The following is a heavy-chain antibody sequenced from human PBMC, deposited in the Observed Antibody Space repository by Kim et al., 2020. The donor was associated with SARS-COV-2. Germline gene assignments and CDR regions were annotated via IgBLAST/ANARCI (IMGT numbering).Heavy chain of an antibody. CDR1: GFTFSSYA. Sequence: GGSLRLSCSASGFTFSSYAMHWVRQAPGKGLEYVSAISSNGGSTYYADSVKGRFTISRDNSKNTLYLQMSSLRAEDTAVYYCVVGYQLLGGDYWGQGTLVTVSS. V-gene: IGHV3-64D*06. D-gene: IGHD2-2*01. J-gene: IGHJ4*02. CDR3: VVGYQLLGGDY. CDR2: ISSNGGST.